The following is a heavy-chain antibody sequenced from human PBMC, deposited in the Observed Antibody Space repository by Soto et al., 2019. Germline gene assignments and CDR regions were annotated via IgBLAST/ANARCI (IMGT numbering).Heavy chain of an antibody. Sequence: EVQLEESGGGLVQPGRSLRLSCAASGFTFDDYAMHWVRQAPGKGLEWVSGISWNSASIGYADSVKGRFSISRDSAKNSLDLQMNRLRAEDTALYYCAKGMSLCRGGSCYSHYYYYMDVWGKGTTVTVSS. CDR3: AKGMSLCRGGSCYSHYYYYMDV. CDR2: ISWNSASI. J-gene: IGHJ6*03. V-gene: IGHV3-9*01. D-gene: IGHD2-15*01. CDR1: GFTFDDYA.